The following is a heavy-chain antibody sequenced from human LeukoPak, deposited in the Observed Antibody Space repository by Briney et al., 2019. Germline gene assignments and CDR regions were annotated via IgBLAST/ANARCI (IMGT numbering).Heavy chain of an antibody. CDR2: ISGSGGST. J-gene: IGHJ4*02. CDR3: SKGIGSTSWYWPFDC. V-gene: IGHV3-23*01. D-gene: IGHD6-13*01. Sequence: PGRSLRLSCAASGFTFSSYGMHWVRQAPGKGLEWVSGISGSGGSTYSADSLKGRFTISRDNSKNTVYLGMNNLRAEDTAVYYCSKGIGSTSWYWPFDCWGQGTLVTVAS. CDR1: GFTFSSYG.